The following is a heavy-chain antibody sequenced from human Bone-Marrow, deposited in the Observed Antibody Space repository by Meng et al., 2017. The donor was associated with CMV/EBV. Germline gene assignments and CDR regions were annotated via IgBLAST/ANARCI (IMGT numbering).Heavy chain of an antibody. CDR2: IKQDGSEK. J-gene: IGHJ4*02. D-gene: IGHD3/OR15-3a*01. CDR1: GFTFSSYW. CDR3: ARGPTGYYTGLLH. V-gene: IGHV3-7*01. Sequence: GESLKISCAASGFTFSSYWMNWVRQAPGKGLEWVANIKQDGSEKYYVDSVKGRFTISRDNAKNSLYLQMNTLTPEDTAVYFCARGPTGYYTGLLHWGQGAMVTVSS.